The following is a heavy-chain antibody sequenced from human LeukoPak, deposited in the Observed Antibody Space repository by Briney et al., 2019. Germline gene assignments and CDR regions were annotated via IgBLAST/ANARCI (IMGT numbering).Heavy chain of an antibody. CDR2: INPNSGGT. CDR3: ARASEPYYYGSGSYKFDP. CDR1: GYTFTGYY. J-gene: IGHJ5*02. V-gene: IGHV1-2*02. Sequence: GASVKVSCKASGYTFTGYYMHWVRQAPGQGLEWMGWINPNSGGTNYAQKFQGRVTMTRDTSISTAYMELSRLRSDDTAVYYCARASEPYYYGSGSYKFDPWGQGTLVTVSS. D-gene: IGHD3-10*01.